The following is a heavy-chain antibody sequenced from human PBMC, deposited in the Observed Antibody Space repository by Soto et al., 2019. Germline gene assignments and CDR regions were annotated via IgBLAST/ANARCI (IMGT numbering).Heavy chain of an antibody. CDR2: ISSKAYGGTT. V-gene: IGHV3-49*04. Sequence: GGSLRLSCTASGFIFGDYAMSWVRQAPGKGLGWVGFISSKAYGGTTEYAASVQGRFTISRDDSNSIAYLQMNSLTTEDTTVYYYTRASVIVPAPALGPRDDWRGGTTVTVPS. CDR1: GFIFGDYA. D-gene: IGHD2-2*01. CDR3: TRASVIVPAPALGPRDD. J-gene: IGHJ6*04.